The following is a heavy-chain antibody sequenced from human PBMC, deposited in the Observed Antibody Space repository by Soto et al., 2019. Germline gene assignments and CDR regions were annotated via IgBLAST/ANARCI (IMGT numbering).Heavy chain of an antibody. Sequence: SVKVSCKASGCTFSSYAISWVRQAPGQGLEWMGGIIPIFGTANYAQKFQGRVTITADESTSTAYMELSSLRSEDTAVYYCARSPGIAAAGNFDYWGQGTLVTVSS. J-gene: IGHJ4*02. D-gene: IGHD6-13*01. CDR1: GCTFSSYA. V-gene: IGHV1-69*13. CDR3: ARSPGIAAAGNFDY. CDR2: IIPIFGTA.